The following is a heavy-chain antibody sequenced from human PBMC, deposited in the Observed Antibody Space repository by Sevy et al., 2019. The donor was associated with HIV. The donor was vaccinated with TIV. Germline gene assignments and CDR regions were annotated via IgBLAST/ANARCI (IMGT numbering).Heavy chain of an antibody. Sequence: ASVKVSCKASGYTFINYGITWVRQAPGQGLEWMGWISRYNTNYAQKLQDRVTMTTDTSTSTVYMELRSLRSDDTAVYYCARSPSGSQGPGQYFQHWGQGTLVTVSS. CDR2: ISRYNT. D-gene: IGHD1-26*01. V-gene: IGHV1-18*01. CDR1: GYTFINYG. CDR3: ARSPSGSQGPGQYFQH. J-gene: IGHJ1*01.